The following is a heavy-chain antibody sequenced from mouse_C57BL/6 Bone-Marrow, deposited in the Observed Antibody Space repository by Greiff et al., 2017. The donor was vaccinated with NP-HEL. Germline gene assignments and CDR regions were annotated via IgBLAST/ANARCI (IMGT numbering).Heavy chain of an antibody. D-gene: IGHD2-2*01. Sequence: QVQLQQSGPELVKPGASVRISCKASGYTFTNYYIHWVKQRPGQGLEWIGWIYPGNVNTKNNEKFKGKATLTADKSSSTAYMQLSSLTSEDSAVFFCAYGYDGYAMDYWGQGTSVTVSS. CDR2: IYPGNVNT. CDR1: GYTFTNYY. J-gene: IGHJ4*01. V-gene: IGHV1S56*01. CDR3: AYGYDGYAMDY.